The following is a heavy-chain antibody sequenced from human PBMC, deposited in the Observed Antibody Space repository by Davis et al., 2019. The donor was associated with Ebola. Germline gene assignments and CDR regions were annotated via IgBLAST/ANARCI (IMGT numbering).Heavy chain of an antibody. J-gene: IGHJ5*02. D-gene: IGHD6-19*01. CDR2: MNPNSGNT. CDR3: ARAVAGTFEGWFDP. Sequence: ASVKVSCKASGYTFTSYDINWVRQATGQGLEWMGWMNPNSGNTGYAQKFQGRVTMTRNTSISTAYMELSSLRSEDTAVYYCARAVAGTFEGWFDPWGQGTLVTVSS. V-gene: IGHV1-8*01. CDR1: GYTFTSYD.